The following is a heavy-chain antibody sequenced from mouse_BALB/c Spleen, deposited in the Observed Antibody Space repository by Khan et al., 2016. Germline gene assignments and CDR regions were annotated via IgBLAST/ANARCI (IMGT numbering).Heavy chain of an antibody. Sequence: EVQLQESGPSLVKPSQTLSLTCSVTGDSINSNYWNWIRKFPGNKLEYMGYISYSGSTYYNPSLKSRISITRDTSKNQYYLQLNSVTTEDTATYYCVRYGRDAMDYWGQGTSVTVSS. D-gene: IGHD1-1*01. CDR2: ISYSGST. CDR1: GDSINSNY. CDR3: VRYGRDAMDY. J-gene: IGHJ4*01. V-gene: IGHV3-8*02.